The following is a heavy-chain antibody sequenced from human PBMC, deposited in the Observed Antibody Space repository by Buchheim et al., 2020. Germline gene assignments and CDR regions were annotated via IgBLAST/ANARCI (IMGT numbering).Heavy chain of an antibody. CDR1: GFTFSSYG. J-gene: IGHJ4*02. V-gene: IGHV3-30*18. Sequence: QVQLVESGGGVVQPGRSLRLSCAASGFTFSSYGMHWVRQAPGKGLEWVAVISYDGSNKYYADSEKGRFTISRDNSKNTLYLQMNSLRAEDTAVYYCAKGGDYGDYWGQGTL. CDR2: ISYDGSNK. CDR3: AKGGDYGDY. D-gene: IGHD2-15*01.